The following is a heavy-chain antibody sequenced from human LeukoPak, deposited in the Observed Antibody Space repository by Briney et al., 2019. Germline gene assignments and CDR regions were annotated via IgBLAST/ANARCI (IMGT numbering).Heavy chain of an antibody. CDR3: TTYSSGSCPF. D-gene: IGHD6-19*01. J-gene: IGHJ4*02. Sequence: GGSLRLFCAASGITFSNAWITWVRQAPGKGLEWVGRIYRNSNGETTDYGAPVKGRFTMSRDDSKNTLYLQMNSLKTEDTAVYYCTTYSSGSCPFWAQGTLVTVSS. V-gene: IGHV3-15*01. CDR1: GITFSNAW. CDR2: IYRNSNGETT.